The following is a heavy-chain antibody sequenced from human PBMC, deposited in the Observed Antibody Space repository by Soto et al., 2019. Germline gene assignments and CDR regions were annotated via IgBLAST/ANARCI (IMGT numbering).Heavy chain of an antibody. CDR1: DSTIRRYA. D-gene: IGHD3-16*01. Sequence: GGSLRLSCAASDSTIRRYAMSWVRQAPGKGLEWVSGITGNSARIYYADSVKGRFSISRDNSKNTLYLQMDTLRAEDTAVYYCAKNGDFDYDALDVWGQGTVVTVS. J-gene: IGHJ3*01. CDR3: AKNGDFDYDALDV. CDR2: ITGNSARI. V-gene: IGHV3-23*01.